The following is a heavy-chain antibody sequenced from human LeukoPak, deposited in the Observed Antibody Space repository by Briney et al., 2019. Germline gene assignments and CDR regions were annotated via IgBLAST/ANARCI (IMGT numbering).Heavy chain of an antibody. Sequence: ASVKVSCKASGYTFTGYYMHWMRQAPGQGLEWMGWINPNSGGTNYAQKFQGRVTMTRDTSISTAYMELSRLRSDDTAVYYCARDRIVGTVLGAFDIWGQGTMVTVSS. CDR2: INPNSGGT. V-gene: IGHV1-2*02. J-gene: IGHJ3*02. D-gene: IGHD1-26*01. CDR3: ARDRIVGTVLGAFDI. CDR1: GYTFTGYY.